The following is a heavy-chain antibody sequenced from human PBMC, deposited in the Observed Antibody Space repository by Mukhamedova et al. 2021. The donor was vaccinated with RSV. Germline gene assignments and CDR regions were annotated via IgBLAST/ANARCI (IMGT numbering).Heavy chain of an antibody. V-gene: IGHV1-69*01. CDR3: ARERWASGSYYPLDY. J-gene: IGHJ4*02. Sequence: HGRVTITADESTSTAYMELSSLRSEDTAVYYCARERWASGSYYPLDYWGQGTLVTVSS. D-gene: IGHD1-26*01.